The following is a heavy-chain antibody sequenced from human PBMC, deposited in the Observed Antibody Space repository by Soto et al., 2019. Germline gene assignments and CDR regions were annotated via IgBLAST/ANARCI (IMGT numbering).Heavy chain of an antibody. CDR2: TYYRSKWYH. CDR3: ARISYTSTPL. Sequence: QVQLQQSGPGLVKPSQTLSLTCVISGDSVSSNSGAWSWIRQSPSRGLEWLGRTYYRSKWYHEYSPSVKSRITISPDTSKNQFSLQLNSVTPEDTAVYYCARISYTSTPLWGQGTLVTVSS. V-gene: IGHV6-1*01. CDR1: GDSVSSNSGA. D-gene: IGHD6-13*01. J-gene: IGHJ4*02.